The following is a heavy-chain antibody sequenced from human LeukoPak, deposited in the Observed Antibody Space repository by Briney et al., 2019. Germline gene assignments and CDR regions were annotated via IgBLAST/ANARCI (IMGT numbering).Heavy chain of an antibody. CDR2: TYSTGIT. CDR3: ARPQSGLGWFDP. Sequence: SETLSLTCTVSGGSINTYYWSWIRQPAGKGLEWIGRTYSTGITTYNPSLKGRVTMSVDTSKNQFSLKLSSVTAADTAVYYCARPQSGLGWFDPWGQGILVTVSS. V-gene: IGHV4-4*07. J-gene: IGHJ5*02. CDR1: GGSINTYY.